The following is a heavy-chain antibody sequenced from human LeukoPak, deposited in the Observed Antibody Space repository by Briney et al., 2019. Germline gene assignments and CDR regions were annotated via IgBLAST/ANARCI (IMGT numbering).Heavy chain of an antibody. D-gene: IGHD1-1*01. J-gene: IGHJ4*02. CDR2: VKSKTDGGTT. CDR3: STAFSVTSTDDFDY. Sequence: GGSLRLSCTASGFTFTNAWMSWVRQAPGKGLEWVGRVKSKTDGGTTDYAAPVKGRFTISRDDSKITLFLQMNSLITEDTAVFLCSTAFSVTSTDDFDYWGQGNLVNVPP. CDR1: GFTFTNAW. V-gene: IGHV3-15*01.